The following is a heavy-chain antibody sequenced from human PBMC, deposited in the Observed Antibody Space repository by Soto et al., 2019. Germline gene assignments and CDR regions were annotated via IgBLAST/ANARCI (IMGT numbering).Heavy chain of an antibody. V-gene: IGHV3-23*01. J-gene: IGHJ4*02. CDR3: AKGEDSYCSSTSCYALLFDY. CDR1: GFTFSSYA. Sequence: GGSLRLSCAASGFTFSSYAMSWVRQAPGKGLEWVSAISGSGGSTYYADSVKGRFTISRDNSKNTLYLQMNSLRAEDTAVYYCAKGEDSYCSSTSCYALLFDYWVQGTLVTVSS. D-gene: IGHD2-2*01. CDR2: ISGSGGST.